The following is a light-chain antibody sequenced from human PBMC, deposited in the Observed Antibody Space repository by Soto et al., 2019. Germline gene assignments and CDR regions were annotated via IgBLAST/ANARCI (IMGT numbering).Light chain of an antibody. Sequence: EIVMTQSPATLSVSPGERATLSCRASQSVSSNLAWYQQKPGQAPRLLIYGASTRATDIPARFSGSGSGTEFTLTISRLQSEDFAVYYCQQYNNWPPWTFGQGTKVDIK. CDR2: GAS. CDR1: QSVSSN. J-gene: IGKJ1*01. V-gene: IGKV3-15*01. CDR3: QQYNNWPPWT.